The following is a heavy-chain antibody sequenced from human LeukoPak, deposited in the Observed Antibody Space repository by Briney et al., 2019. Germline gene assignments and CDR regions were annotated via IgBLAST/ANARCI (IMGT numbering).Heavy chain of an antibody. J-gene: IGHJ5*02. CDR2: IWYDGSNK. D-gene: IGHD2-2*01. CDR1: GFIFSSYG. Sequence: PGGSLRLSCAASGFIFSSYGMHWVRQAPGKGLEWVAVIWYDGSNKYYADSVKGRFTISRDNSKNTLYLQMNSLRAEDTAVYYCARGRGYCSSSTSCRGFDPWGQGTLVTVSS. V-gene: IGHV3-33*01. CDR3: ARGRGYCSSSTSCRGFDP.